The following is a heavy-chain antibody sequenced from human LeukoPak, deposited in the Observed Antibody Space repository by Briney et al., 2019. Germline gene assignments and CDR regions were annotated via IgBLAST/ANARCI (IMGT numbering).Heavy chain of an antibody. CDR3: ARAPNSGSYHDY. CDR1: GGSFSGYY. J-gene: IGHJ4*02. Sequence: SETLSLTCAVYGGSFSGYYWSWIRQPPGKGLEWIGEINHSGSTSYNPSLKSRVTISVDTSKNQFSLKLSSVTAADTAVYYCARAPNSGSYHDYWGQGTLVTVSS. D-gene: IGHD1-26*01. CDR2: INHSGST. V-gene: IGHV4-34*01.